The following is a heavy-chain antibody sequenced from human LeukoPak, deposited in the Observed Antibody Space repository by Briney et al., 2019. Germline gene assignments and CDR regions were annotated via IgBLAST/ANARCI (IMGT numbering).Heavy chain of an antibody. CDR3: ARSFGYSSSEEYFQH. J-gene: IGHJ1*01. V-gene: IGHV4-59*08. CDR1: GGSISSYY. D-gene: IGHD6-13*01. Sequence: SETLSLTCTVSGGSISSYYWSWFRQPPGKGLEWIGYIYYSGSTNYNPSLKSRVTISVDTSKNQFSLKLSSVTAADTAVYYCARSFGYSSSEEYFQHWGQGTLVTVSS. CDR2: IYYSGST.